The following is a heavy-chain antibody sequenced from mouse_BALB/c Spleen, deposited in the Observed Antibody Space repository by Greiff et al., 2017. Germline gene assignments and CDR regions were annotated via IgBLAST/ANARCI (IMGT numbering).Heavy chain of an antibody. CDR1: GFSLTSYG. J-gene: IGHJ1*01. CDR3: ARDHYGSSYGYWYFDV. D-gene: IGHD1-1*01. CDR2: IWAGGST. Sequence: QVQLQQSGPGLVAPSQSLSITCTVSGFSLTSYGVHWVRQPPGKGLEWLGVIWAGGSTNYNSALMSRLSISKDNSKSQVFLKMNSLQTDDTAMYYCARDHYGSSYGYWYFDVWGAGTTVTVSS. V-gene: IGHV2-9*02.